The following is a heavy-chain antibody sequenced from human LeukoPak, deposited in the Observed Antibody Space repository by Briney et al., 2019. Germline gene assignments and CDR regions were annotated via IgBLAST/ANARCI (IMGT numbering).Heavy chain of an antibody. D-gene: IGHD6-19*01. Sequence: PRESLKISCKGSGYSFTSYWIGWVRQMPGKGLEWMGIIYPGDSDTRYSPSFQGQVTISADKSISTAYLQWSSLKASDTAMYYCARLEAGTQLGRWFDPWGQGTLVTVSS. CDR2: IYPGDSDT. CDR1: GYSFTSYW. CDR3: ARLEAGTQLGRWFDP. V-gene: IGHV5-51*01. J-gene: IGHJ5*02.